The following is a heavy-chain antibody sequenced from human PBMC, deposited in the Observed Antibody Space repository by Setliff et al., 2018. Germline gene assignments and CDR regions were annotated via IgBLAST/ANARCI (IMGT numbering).Heavy chain of an antibody. Sequence: LSLTCAVSGYSISNGFYWGWIRQSPVKGLEWIGSLFDGGSAYYSPSLKSRASISLDASKNQFALKLTSATAADTAVYYCARDPHYDPTYSLPGHALDFWGQGIMVTVSS. J-gene: IGHJ3*01. V-gene: IGHV4-38-2*02. CDR2: LFDGGSA. CDR3: ARDPHYDPTYSLPGHALDF. D-gene: IGHD3-22*01. CDR1: GYSISNGFY.